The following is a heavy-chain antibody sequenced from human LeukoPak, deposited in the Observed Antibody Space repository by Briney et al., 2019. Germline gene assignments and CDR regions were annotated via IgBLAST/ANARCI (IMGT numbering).Heavy chain of an antibody. CDR2: INHSGST. CDR1: GGSFSGYY. V-gene: IGHV4-34*01. Sequence: SETLSLTCAVYGGSFSGYYWSWIRQPPGKGLEWIGEINHSGSTNYNPSLKRRVTISVDTSKNQFSLKLSSVTAADTAVYYCARGQVTIFGVVIPFDYWGQGTLVTVSS. J-gene: IGHJ4*02. CDR3: ARGQVTIFGVVIPFDY. D-gene: IGHD3-3*01.